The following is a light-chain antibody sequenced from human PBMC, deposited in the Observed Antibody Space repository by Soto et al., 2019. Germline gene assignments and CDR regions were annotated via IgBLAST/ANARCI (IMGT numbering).Light chain of an antibody. CDR1: QSVSNY. J-gene: IGKJ1*01. CDR2: GAS. Sequence: EVVLTQSPATLSMSPGERATLSCRASQSVSNYLAWYQHKPGQSPRLLIYGASSRATGIPDRFSGSGSGTDFTLTISRLEPEDFAVYYCQQYGSSPRTFGQGTKVDI. V-gene: IGKV3-20*01. CDR3: QQYGSSPRT.